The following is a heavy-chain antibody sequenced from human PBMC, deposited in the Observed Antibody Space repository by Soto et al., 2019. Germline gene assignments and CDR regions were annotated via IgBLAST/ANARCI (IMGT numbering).Heavy chain of an antibody. CDR1: GGSISSSSCY. J-gene: IGHJ5*02. CDR3: ARVAMELRSTNNWVDP. CDR2: IYYSGST. D-gene: IGHD1-7*01. Sequence: SDTLSLTCTVSGGSISSSSCYWGWIRQPPVKGLEWIGSIYYSGSTYYNPSLKSRGTISVDTSKNQFSLKMSSVTAADTAVYYCARVAMELRSTNNWVDPWSQATMVTVSS. V-gene: IGHV4-39*01.